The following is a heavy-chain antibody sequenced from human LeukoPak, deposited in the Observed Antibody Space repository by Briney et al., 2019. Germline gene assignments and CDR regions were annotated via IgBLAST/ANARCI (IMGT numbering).Heavy chain of an antibody. J-gene: IGHJ4*02. CDR2: IRYDGSNK. CDR3: AKDPDPGIAVAGTTPGEAPDY. Sequence: PGGSLRLSCAASGFTFSSYGMHWVRQAPGKGLEWVAFIRYDGSNKYYADSVKGRFTISRDNSKNTLYLQMNSLRAEDTAVYYCAKDPDPGIAVAGTTPGEAPDYWGQGTLVTVSS. D-gene: IGHD6-19*01. CDR1: GFTFSSYG. V-gene: IGHV3-30*02.